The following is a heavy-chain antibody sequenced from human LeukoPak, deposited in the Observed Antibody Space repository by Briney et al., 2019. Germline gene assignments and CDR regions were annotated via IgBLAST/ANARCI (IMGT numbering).Heavy chain of an antibody. D-gene: IGHD3-22*01. CDR2: IYYSGST. J-gene: IGHJ4*02. V-gene: IGHV4-59*06. CDR1: GGSISSYY. Sequence: KSSETLSLTCTVSGGSISSYYWSWIRQHPGKGLEWIGYIYYSGSTYYNPSLKSRVTISVDTSKNQFSLKLSSVTAADTAVYYCARATYYYDSSGSTKAQFDYWGQGTLVTVSS. CDR3: ARATYYYDSSGSTKAQFDY.